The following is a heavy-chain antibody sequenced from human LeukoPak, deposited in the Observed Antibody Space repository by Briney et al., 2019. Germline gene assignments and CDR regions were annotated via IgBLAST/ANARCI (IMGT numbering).Heavy chain of an antibody. CDR2: MTASSVTF. CDR1: GFTFSSYA. Sequence: GGSLRLSCEVSGFTFSSYAMNWVRQVPGRGLEWIAYMTASSVTFYYADSVRGRFTISRDNAKNSLFLQMDSLTVEDTAVYYCARSLTGYDPLSAFWGHGKLVTVSS. J-gene: IGHJ4*01. D-gene: IGHD3-9*01. V-gene: IGHV3-48*03. CDR3: ARSLTGYDPLSAF.